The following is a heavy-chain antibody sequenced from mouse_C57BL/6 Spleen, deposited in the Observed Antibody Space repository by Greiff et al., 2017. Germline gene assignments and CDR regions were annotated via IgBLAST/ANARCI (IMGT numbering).Heavy chain of an antibody. V-gene: IGHV5-9-1*02. CDR1: GFTFSSYA. Sequence: EVMLVESGEGLVKPGGSLKLSCAASGFTFSSYAMSWVRQTPEKRLEWVAYISSGGDYIYYADTVKGRFTISRDNARNTLYLQMSSLKSEDTAMYYCTRSPYYYGSSYFDYWGQGTTLTVSS. CDR2: ISSGGDYI. D-gene: IGHD1-1*01. J-gene: IGHJ2*01. CDR3: TRSPYYYGSSYFDY.